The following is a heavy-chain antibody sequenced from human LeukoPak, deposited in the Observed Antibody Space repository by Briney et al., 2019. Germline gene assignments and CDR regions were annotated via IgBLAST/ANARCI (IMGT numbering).Heavy chain of an antibody. CDR2: IKPSGVGT. CDR1: GYTFTNYY. V-gene: IGHV1-46*01. CDR3: ARDHFDSSGYYYLLGYFEH. Sequence: ASVKVSCKASGYTFTNYYVHWVRQAPGQGLEWMGIIKPSGVGTSYALKFQGRVTMTRDTSTSTAYMELSSLRSEDTAVYYCARDHFDSSGYYYLLGYFEHWGQGTMVTVSS. D-gene: IGHD3-22*01. J-gene: IGHJ1*01.